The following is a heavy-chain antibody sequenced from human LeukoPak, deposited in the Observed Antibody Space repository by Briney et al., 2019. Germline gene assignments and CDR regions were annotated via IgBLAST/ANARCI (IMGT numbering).Heavy chain of an antibody. Sequence: GESLKISCKGSGYSFTSYWIGWVRQMPGKGLGWMGIIYPGDSDTRYSPSFQGQVTISADKSISTAYLQWSSLKASDTAMYYCARRSGRYFDWLFDAFDIWGQGTMVTVSS. CDR1: GYSFTSYW. CDR2: IYPGDSDT. V-gene: IGHV5-51*01. D-gene: IGHD3-9*01. CDR3: ARRSGRYFDWLFDAFDI. J-gene: IGHJ3*02.